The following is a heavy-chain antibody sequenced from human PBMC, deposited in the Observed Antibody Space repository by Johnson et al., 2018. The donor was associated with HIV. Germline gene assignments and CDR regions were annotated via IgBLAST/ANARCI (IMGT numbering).Heavy chain of an antibody. Sequence: VQLVESGGGLVQPGGSLKLSCAASGFTFSGSAMHWVRQASGKGLEWVGRIRSKANSYATAYAASVKGRFTISRDDSKNTLYLQMNSLRAEDTAVYYCARDGPSAAVWGQGTMVTVSS. V-gene: IGHV3-73*02. J-gene: IGHJ3*01. CDR3: ARDGPSAAV. CDR1: GFTFSGSA. D-gene: IGHD6-25*01. CDR2: IRSKANSYAT.